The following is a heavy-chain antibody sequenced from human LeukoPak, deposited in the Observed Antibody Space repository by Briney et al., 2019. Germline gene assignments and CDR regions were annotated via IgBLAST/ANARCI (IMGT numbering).Heavy chain of an antibody. Sequence: AASGFPVSSNYMSWVRQAPGKGLECVSVIYSGGSTYYADSVKGRFTISRDNSKNTVYLQMSSLRAEDTAVYYCARTWNGAFDIWGQGTMVTVSS. D-gene: IGHD1-1*01. CDR3: ARTWNGAFDI. V-gene: IGHV3-66*01. CDR1: GFPVSSNY. CDR2: IYSGGST. J-gene: IGHJ3*02.